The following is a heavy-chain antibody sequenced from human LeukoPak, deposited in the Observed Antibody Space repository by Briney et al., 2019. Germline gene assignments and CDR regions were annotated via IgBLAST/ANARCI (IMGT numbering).Heavy chain of an antibody. D-gene: IGHD6-13*01. J-gene: IGHJ4*02. CDR3: ARVTTGAGTARPFDY. CDR1: GGSISNFY. Sequence: SETLSLTCTVSGGSISNFYWSWIRQPAGKTLEWIGRIYTSGSTNYNPSLKSRVTMSVDTSKNQFSLKLSSVTAADTAVYFCARVTTGAGTARPFDYWGQGTLVTVSS. CDR2: IYTSGST. V-gene: IGHV4-4*07.